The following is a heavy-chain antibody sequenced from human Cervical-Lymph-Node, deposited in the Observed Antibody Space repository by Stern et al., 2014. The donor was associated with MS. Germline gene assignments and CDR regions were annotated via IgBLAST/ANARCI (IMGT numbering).Heavy chain of an antibody. D-gene: IGHD6-19*01. Sequence: DQLVESGAEVKKPGASVKVSCKVSGYTFTSYDIHWVRQTAGHGLEWLGWMNPNRGSTGYGQKFQGRITMTGDTSTRTAYLELRSLRSDDTAVYYCARGLVTYSSGWFDFWGQGTQVSVS. V-gene: IGHV1-8*01. CDR3: ARGLVTYSSGWFDF. CDR1: GYTFTSYD. J-gene: IGHJ5*01. CDR2: MNPNRGST.